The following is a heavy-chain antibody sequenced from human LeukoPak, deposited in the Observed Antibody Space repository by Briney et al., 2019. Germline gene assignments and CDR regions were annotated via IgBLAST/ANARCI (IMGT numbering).Heavy chain of an antibody. J-gene: IGHJ4*02. CDR1: GGSLNSGGYY. V-gene: IGHV4-31*03. CDR3: ARDVPVTTVAHPLGPFDY. CDR2: IYYSGST. Sequence: SHTQSLTCTVSGGSLNSGGYYWSWVRQPPGTGLEWIGYIYYSGSTYYNPSLKSRVTISVDTSKNLFSLKLSSVTAGAAAVYYSARDVPVTTVAHPLGPFDYWGQGTLVTVSS. D-gene: IGHD4-23*01.